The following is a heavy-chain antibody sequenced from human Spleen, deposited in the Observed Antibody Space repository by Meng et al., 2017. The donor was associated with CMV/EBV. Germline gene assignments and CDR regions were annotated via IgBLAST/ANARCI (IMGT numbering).Heavy chain of an antibody. CDR2: IKSKTDGGTT. V-gene: IGHV3-15*01. J-gene: IGHJ5*02. Sequence: NAWMSWVRQAPGKGLEWVGRIKSKTDGGTTDYAAPVKGRFTISRDDSKNTLYLQMNRLKTEDTAVYYCTTDLRGDYGSGSYLHNWFDPWGQGTLVTVSS. CDR1: NAW. CDR3: TTDLRGDYGSGSYLHNWFDP. D-gene: IGHD3-10*01.